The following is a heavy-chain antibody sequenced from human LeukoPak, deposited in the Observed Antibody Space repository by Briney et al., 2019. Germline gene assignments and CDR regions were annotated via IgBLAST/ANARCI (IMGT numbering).Heavy chain of an antibody. CDR2: INANDGST. D-gene: IGHD2-2*01. V-gene: IGHV1-46*01. CDR1: GYTFTSCW. Sequence: GASVKVSCKASGYTFTSCWIQWVRQAPGQGLEWVTLINANDGSTTYAPKFQGRVTVTRDTSTNTVYMDMTSLTSEDTAVYYCARGGYCSSTSCRRDDYWGQGTLVTVSS. J-gene: IGHJ4*02. CDR3: ARGGYCSSTSCRRDDY.